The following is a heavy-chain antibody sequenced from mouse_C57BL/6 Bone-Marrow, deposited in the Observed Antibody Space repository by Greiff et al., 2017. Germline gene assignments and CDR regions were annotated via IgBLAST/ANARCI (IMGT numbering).Heavy chain of an antibody. Sequence: QVQLQQSGAELARPGASVKLSCTASGYTFTSYGISWVKQRTGQGLEWIGEIYPRSGNTYYNEKFKGKATLTADKSSSTAYMELRSLTSEDSAVYFCIITTVVAMYWYFDVWGTGTTVTVSS. V-gene: IGHV1-81*01. D-gene: IGHD1-1*01. CDR3: IITTVVAMYWYFDV. J-gene: IGHJ1*03. CDR1: GYTFTSYG. CDR2: IYPRSGNT.